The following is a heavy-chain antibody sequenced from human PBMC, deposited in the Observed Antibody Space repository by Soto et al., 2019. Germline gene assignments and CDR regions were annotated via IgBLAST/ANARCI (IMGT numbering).Heavy chain of an antibody. CDR1: GFTFSSYG. Sequence: GGSLRLSCAASGFTFSSYGMHWVRQAPGKGLEWVAVIWYDGSNKYYADSVKGRFTISRDNSKNTLYLQMNSLRAEDTAVYYCARVAAVDTVQFDYWGQGTLVTVSS. CDR2: IWYDGSNK. CDR3: ARVAAVDTVQFDY. J-gene: IGHJ4*02. V-gene: IGHV3-33*01. D-gene: IGHD5-18*01.